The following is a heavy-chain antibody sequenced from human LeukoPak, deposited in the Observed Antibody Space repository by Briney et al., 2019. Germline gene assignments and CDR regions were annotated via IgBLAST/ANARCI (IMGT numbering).Heavy chain of an antibody. V-gene: IGHV1-69*04. D-gene: IGHD2-15*01. Sequence: SVKVSCKASGGTFSSYAISWVRQAPGQGLEWMGRIIPILGIANYAQKFQGRVTITADKSTSTAYMELSSLRSEDTAVYYCARAGGYCSGGSCYSVYYYGMDVWGQGTMVTVSS. CDR2: IIPILGIA. CDR3: ARAGGYCSGGSCYSVYYYGMDV. J-gene: IGHJ6*02. CDR1: GGTFSSYA.